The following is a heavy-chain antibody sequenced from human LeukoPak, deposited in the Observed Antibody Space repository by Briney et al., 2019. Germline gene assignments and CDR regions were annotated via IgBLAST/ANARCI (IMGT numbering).Heavy chain of an antibody. CDR2: INSNTGAT. V-gene: IGHV1-2*02. D-gene: IGHD4-11*01. J-gene: IGHJ6*02. CDR1: GYMFTGYY. Sequence: GASVKVSCKASGYMFTGYYMHWVRQAPGQGLEWMGWINSNTGATTYAQNYQARVTMTSDTSISTVYMELSRLRSDDTAMYYCARDSEITTAGLDVWGQGTTITVSS. CDR3: ARDSEITTAGLDV.